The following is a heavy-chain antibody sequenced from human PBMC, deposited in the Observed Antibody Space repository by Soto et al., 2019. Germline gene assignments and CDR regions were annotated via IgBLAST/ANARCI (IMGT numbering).Heavy chain of an antibody. CDR3: ARDLRHCTPNTCTRYYGMDV. CDR2: IGSNSFYS. D-gene: IGHD2-8*01. J-gene: IGHJ6*02. Sequence: EVLLVESRGGLVKPGESLRLSCAASGFTFDTYAMNWVRHAPGKGLEWVSSIGSNSFYSYYADSVKGRFTISRDNAKNSLYLQMNSLTAEDTAVYYCARDLRHCTPNTCTRYYGMDVWGQGTTVAVSS. V-gene: IGHV3-21*02. CDR1: GFTFDTYA.